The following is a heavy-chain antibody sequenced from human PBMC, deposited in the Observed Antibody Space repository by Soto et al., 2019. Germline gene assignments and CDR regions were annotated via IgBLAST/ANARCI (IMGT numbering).Heavy chain of an antibody. CDR3: AAYSHKGY. D-gene: IGHD3-16*01. J-gene: IGHJ4*02. CDR1: GFTVSNNY. Sequence: EEQLVESGGDLVRPGGSLRLSCAASGFTVSNNYMSWVRQAPGKGLEWVSLIYSGGSTYYADSVKGRFTISRDSSKNTLYLQMNSQRAEDTAMYYCAAYSHKGYWGQGTLVTVSS. CDR2: IYSGGST. V-gene: IGHV3-66*01.